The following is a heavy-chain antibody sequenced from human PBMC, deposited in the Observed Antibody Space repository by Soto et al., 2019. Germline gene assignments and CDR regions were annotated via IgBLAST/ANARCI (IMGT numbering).Heavy chain of an antibody. J-gene: IGHJ5*02. D-gene: IGHD4-17*01. CDR1: GFTFSSYA. Sequence: ESGGGVVQPGRSLRLSCAASGFTFSSYAMHWVRQAPGKGLEWVAVISYDGSNRYYADSVKGRFTISRDNSKNTLYLQMSSLRAEDTAVYYCARNSLDYGDYPYNWFDPWGQGTLVTVSS. CDR3: ARNSLDYGDYPYNWFDP. CDR2: ISYDGSNR. V-gene: IGHV3-30-3*01.